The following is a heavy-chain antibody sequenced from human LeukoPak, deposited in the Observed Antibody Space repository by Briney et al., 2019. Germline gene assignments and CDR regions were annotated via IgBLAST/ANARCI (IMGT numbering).Heavy chain of an antibody. J-gene: IGHJ4*02. D-gene: IGHD6-13*01. V-gene: IGHV3-23*01. CDR2: ISESGGRT. CDR1: GFTFSRHT. CDR3: ARAGRMSWYDY. Sequence: GGSLRLSCAASGFTFSRHTMGWVRQAPGKGLEWVSDISESGGRTYYADSVKGRFAIFRDNSKNTLSLQMNSLRGEDTAVYYCARAGRMSWYDYWGQGTLVTVSS.